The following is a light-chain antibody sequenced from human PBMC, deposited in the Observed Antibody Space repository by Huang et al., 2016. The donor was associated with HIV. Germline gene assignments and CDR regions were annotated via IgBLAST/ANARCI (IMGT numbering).Light chain of an antibody. Sequence: EIVMTQSPATLSVSPGERATLSCRASQSVSSTLAWYQQKPGQAPRLLIYGESTRATGIPARFSGSGSGTEFTLTISSLQSEDFAVYYCQQYNNWPPPYTFGQGTKLEIK. J-gene: IGKJ2*01. V-gene: IGKV3-15*01. CDR2: GES. CDR3: QQYNNWPPPYT. CDR1: QSVSST.